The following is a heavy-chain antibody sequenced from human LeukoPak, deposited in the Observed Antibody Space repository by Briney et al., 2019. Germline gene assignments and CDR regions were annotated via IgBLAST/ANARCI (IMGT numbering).Heavy chain of an antibody. V-gene: IGHV1-69*05. CDR1: GYTFTSYG. D-gene: IGHD2-2*01. Sequence: VASVKVSCKASGYTFTSYGISWVRQAPGQGLEWMGGIIPIFGTANYAQKFQGRVTITTDESTSTAYMELNSLRAEDTAVYYCARELGAQVGVDYWGQGTLVTVSS. J-gene: IGHJ4*02. CDR3: ARELGAQVGVDY. CDR2: IIPIFGTA.